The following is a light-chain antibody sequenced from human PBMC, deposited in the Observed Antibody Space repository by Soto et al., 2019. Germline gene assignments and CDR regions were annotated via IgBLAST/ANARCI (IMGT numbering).Light chain of an antibody. CDR2: GAS. CDR1: QGVSSN. Sequence: EIVLTQSPATLSVSPGERATLSCRASQGVSSNLAWYQQKPGQGPRLLIYGASTRATGIPARLSGSGSGTEFTLTISSLQPEDFALYYCQQYNNWPPRGTFGQGTKVEFK. CDR3: QQYNNWPPRGT. V-gene: IGKV3-15*01. J-gene: IGKJ1*01.